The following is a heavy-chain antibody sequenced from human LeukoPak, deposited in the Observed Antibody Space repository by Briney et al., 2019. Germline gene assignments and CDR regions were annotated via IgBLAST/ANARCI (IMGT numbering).Heavy chain of an antibody. D-gene: IGHD6-19*01. V-gene: IGHV1-69*13. CDR2: IIPIFGTA. Sequence: SVKVSCKASGGTFSSYAISWVRQAPGQGLEWMGGIIPIFGTANYAQKFRGRVTITADESTSTAYMELSSLRSEDTAVYYCASTLTGYSSGWPNWFDPWGQGTLVTVSS. J-gene: IGHJ5*02. CDR3: ASTLTGYSSGWPNWFDP. CDR1: GGTFSSYA.